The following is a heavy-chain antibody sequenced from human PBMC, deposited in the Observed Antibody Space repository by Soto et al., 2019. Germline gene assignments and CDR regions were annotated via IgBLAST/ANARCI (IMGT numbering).Heavy chain of an antibody. Sequence: EVQLLESGGGLVQPGESLRLSCAASGFTFSSYAMSWVRQAPGKGLEWVSVIRGSDDSTYYAESVKGRFTISRDNSKNTLYQQMNSLRAEDTAVYYCAKRSSSSTFDYWGQGTLVTVSS. CDR3: AKRSSSSTFDY. V-gene: IGHV3-23*01. D-gene: IGHD6-6*01. J-gene: IGHJ4*02. CDR1: GFTFSSYA. CDR2: IRGSDDST.